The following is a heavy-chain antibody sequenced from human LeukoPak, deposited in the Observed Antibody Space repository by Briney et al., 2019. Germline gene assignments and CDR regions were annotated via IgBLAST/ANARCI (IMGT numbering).Heavy chain of an antibody. Sequence: PGGSLRLSCAASGFTFSSYSMNWVRQAPGKGLEWVSSISSSSSYIYYADSVKGRFTISRDSAKNSLYLQMNSLRAEDTAVYYCARTVLRSLGEFSLRGWFDPWGQGTLVIVSS. J-gene: IGHJ5*02. CDR1: GFTFSSYS. CDR2: ISSSSSYI. D-gene: IGHD3-16*01. V-gene: IGHV3-21*01. CDR3: ARTVLRSLGEFSLRGWFDP.